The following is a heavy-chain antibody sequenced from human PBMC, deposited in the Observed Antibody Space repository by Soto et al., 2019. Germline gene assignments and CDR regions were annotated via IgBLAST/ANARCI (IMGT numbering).Heavy chain of an antibody. J-gene: IGHJ6*03. CDR2: INHSGST. CDR3: ARLGHCSTTSCSSPEYYYYYMDV. Sequence: PSETLSLTCAVYGGSFSCYYWSWIRQPPGKGREWIGEINHSGSTNYNPSLKSRVTISVDTSKNQFSLKLSSVTAADTAVYYFARLGHCSTTSCSSPEYYYYYMDVWGKGTTVT. CDR1: GGSFSCYY. V-gene: IGHV4-34*01. D-gene: IGHD2-2*01.